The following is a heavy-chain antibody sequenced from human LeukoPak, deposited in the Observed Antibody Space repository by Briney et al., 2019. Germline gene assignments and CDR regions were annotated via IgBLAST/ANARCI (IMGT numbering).Heavy chain of an antibody. CDR3: AILTGYHLTLYYYYGMDV. Sequence: SGGSLRLSCAASGFTFSSYAISWVRQAPGNGLEWVSAISGSGGSTYYADSVKGRFTISRDNSKNTLYLQMNSLRAEDTAVYYCAILTGYHLTLYYYYGMDVWGQGTTVTVSS. D-gene: IGHD3-9*01. J-gene: IGHJ6*02. V-gene: IGHV3-23*01. CDR1: GFTFSSYA. CDR2: ISGSGGST.